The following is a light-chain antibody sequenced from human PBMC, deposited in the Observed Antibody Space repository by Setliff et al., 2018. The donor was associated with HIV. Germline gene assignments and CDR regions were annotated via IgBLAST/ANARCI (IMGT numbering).Light chain of an antibody. J-gene: IGLJ1*01. CDR1: SSDVGSSNY. CDR3: SSYAGSNNV. V-gene: IGLV2-8*01. Sequence: QSVLTQPASVSGSPGQSITISCAGTSSDVGSSNYVSWYQQHPGKAPKLMIYEVSKRPPGVPDRFSGSKSGNTASLTVSGLQAEDEADYYCSSYAGSNNVFGSGTKVTVL. CDR2: EVS.